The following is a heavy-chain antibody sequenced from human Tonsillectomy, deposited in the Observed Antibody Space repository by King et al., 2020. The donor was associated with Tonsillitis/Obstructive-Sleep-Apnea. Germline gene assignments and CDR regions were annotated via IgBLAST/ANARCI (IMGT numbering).Heavy chain of an antibody. CDR1: GYSLTDLS. D-gene: IGHD3-10*01. CDR3: ATLRSGSHSMTDVFNI. J-gene: IGHJ3*02. CDR2: FDPEDGEN. Sequence: QLVQSGAEVKKPGASVKVSCKVSGYSLTDLSMHWVRQAPGKGLEWMGGFDPEDGENIYAQKFQGRVTMTEDMSTDTAYMDLSSLRSEDTAVYYCATLRSGSHSMTDVFNIWGQGTMVTVSS. V-gene: IGHV1-24*01.